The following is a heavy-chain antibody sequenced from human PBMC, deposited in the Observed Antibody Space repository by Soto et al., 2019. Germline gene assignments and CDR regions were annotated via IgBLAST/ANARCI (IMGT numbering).Heavy chain of an antibody. Sequence: QVQLVQSGPEVRKPGASVRLSCATSGYNFNQYYIHWVRQAPGQGLAWMGIINLRGGTTEYAHKFRGIVTVTGDTSTRTAYMELSSLRSEDTAVYFCARGPDDSDVPRWDHWCQGTLITVSS. CDR3: ARGPDDSDVPRWDH. J-gene: IGHJ4*02. V-gene: IGHV1-46*02. D-gene: IGHD4-17*01. CDR1: GYNFNQYY. CDR2: INLRGGTT.